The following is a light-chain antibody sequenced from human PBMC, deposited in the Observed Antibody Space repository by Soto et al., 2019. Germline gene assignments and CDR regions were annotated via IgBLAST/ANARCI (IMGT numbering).Light chain of an antibody. V-gene: IGKV3-20*01. J-gene: IGKJ2*01. Sequence: EVVLTQSPGTLSLSPGERATLSCRASQSVSNNYFAWYQQKPGQAPRLLIFGSSDRATGIPDRFSGSGSGTDFMLLISRLEPEDFAVYYCQQYGSSPPYTFGQGTKLEIK. CDR1: QSVSNNY. CDR2: GSS. CDR3: QQYGSSPPYT.